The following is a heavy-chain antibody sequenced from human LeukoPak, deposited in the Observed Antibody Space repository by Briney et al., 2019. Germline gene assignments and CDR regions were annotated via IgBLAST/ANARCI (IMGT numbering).Heavy chain of an antibody. D-gene: IGHD6-13*01. Sequence: GGSLRLSCAASGFAFSSYGMHWVRQVPGKGLEWVANIKQDGSEKYYVDSVQGRFTISRDNAKNSLFLQMNSLRAEDTAVYYCAREHQYSSSLDYWGQGTLVTVSS. J-gene: IGHJ4*02. CDR2: IKQDGSEK. V-gene: IGHV3-7*01. CDR3: AREHQYSSSLDY. CDR1: GFAFSSYG.